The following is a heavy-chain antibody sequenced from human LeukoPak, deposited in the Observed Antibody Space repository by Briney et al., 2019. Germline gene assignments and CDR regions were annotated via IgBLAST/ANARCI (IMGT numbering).Heavy chain of an antibody. CDR1: GYTFTSYG. CDR2: ISAYNGNT. CDR3: ARDSPGYSYGVYYYGMDV. J-gene: IGHJ6*02. V-gene: IGHV1-18*01. Sequence: ASVKVSCKASGYTFTSYGISWVRQAPGQGLEWMGWISAYNGNTNYAQKLQGRVTMTTDTSTSTAYMELRSLRSDDTAVYYCARDSPGYSYGVYYYGMDVWGQGTTVTVSS. D-gene: IGHD5-18*01.